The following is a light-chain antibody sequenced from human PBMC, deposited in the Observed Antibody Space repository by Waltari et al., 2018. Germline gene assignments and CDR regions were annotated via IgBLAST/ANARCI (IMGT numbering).Light chain of an antibody. CDR3: SSYAATYNFV. CDR2: EVS. Sequence: KAPKLLIYEVSTRPSGVPDRFSGSKSGNTASLTVSGLQAEDEADYYCSSYAATYNFVFGSGTKVTVL. V-gene: IGLV2-8*01. J-gene: IGLJ1*01.